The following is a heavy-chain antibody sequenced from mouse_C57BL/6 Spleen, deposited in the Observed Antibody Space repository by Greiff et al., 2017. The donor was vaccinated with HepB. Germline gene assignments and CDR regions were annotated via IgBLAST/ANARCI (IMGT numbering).Heavy chain of an antibody. D-gene: IGHD2-3*01. V-gene: IGHV1-39*01. Sequence: VQLQQSGPELVKPGASVKISCKASGYSFTDYNVNWVKQSNGKSLEWIGVINPNYGTTSYNQKFKGKATLTVDQSSSTAYMQLNSLTSEDYAVYYGARWGLYDGYLWFAYWGQGTLVTVSA. CDR1: GYSFTDYN. J-gene: IGHJ3*01. CDR3: ARWGLYDGYLWFAY. CDR2: INPNYGTT.